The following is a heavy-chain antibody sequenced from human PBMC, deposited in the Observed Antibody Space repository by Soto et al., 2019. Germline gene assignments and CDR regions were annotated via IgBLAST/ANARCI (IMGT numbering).Heavy chain of an antibody. CDR3: ARDVAWYGEYDY. D-gene: IGHD3-10*01. V-gene: IGHV3-30*04. CDR2: ISYDGRNK. J-gene: IGHJ4*02. Sequence: QVQLVESGGGVVQPGRSLRLSCAASGFTFSSYAMHWVRQAPGKGLEWGAVISYDGRNKYYADSVKGRFTISRDNSKNTLYLQMNSLRAEDTAVYSCARDVAWYGEYDYWGQGTLVTVSS. CDR1: GFTFSSYA.